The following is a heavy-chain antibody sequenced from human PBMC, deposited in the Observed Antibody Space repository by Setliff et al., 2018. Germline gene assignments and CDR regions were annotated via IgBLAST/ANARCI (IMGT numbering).Heavy chain of an antibody. J-gene: IGHJ4*02. D-gene: IGHD3-3*01. CDR2: IYSDGSA. CDR3: ARERQGGFLEWSPFDS. CDR1: GGIIYDHW. V-gene: IGHV4-4*07. Sequence: PSETLSLTCSVSGGIIYDHWWTWIRQPAGAGLEWIGRIYSDGSADYNPSLRSRVTISVDKSNNQFSLNLKSMTAADTALYFCARERQGGFLEWSPFDSWGQGILVTVSS.